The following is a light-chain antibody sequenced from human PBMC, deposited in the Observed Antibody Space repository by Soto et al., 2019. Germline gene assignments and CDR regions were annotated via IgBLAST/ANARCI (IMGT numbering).Light chain of an antibody. CDR3: QQYGTAPLT. Sequence: EIVLTQSPGTLSLSPGERATLSCRASQSTDTNYLAWYQQNPGQAPRLLIYGASSRATGIPDRFSGSGSGTDFTLTISRLEPEDFAVYYCQQYGTAPLTFGGGTKVEIK. CDR2: GAS. J-gene: IGKJ4*01. V-gene: IGKV3-20*01. CDR1: QSTDTNY.